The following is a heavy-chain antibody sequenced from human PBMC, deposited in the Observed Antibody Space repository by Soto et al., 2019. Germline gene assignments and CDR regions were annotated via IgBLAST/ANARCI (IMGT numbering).Heavy chain of an antibody. Sequence: GGSLRLSCAASGFAVNSDYMSWVRQAPGKGLEWVSVLYGGGTTHYSDSVKGQFTIPRDNSKNTVFLQMNSLRAEDTAVYYCVRTSSYWGQGTRVTVSS. D-gene: IGHD2-2*01. J-gene: IGHJ4*02. CDR1: GFAVNSDY. V-gene: IGHV3-53*01. CDR2: LYGGGTT. CDR3: VRTSSY.